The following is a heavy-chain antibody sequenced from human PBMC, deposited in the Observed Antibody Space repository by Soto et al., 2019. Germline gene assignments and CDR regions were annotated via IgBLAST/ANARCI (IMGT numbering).Heavy chain of an antibody. CDR3: ARVQGAAIGDYYYLGMDV. J-gene: IGHJ6*02. Sequence: PGGALRLLSAASGFIFSDSDIHWVRQASGKGLEWVGRIRSRANNFATSSAASVKGRFTFSRDDSKNTAYLQMNTLKPEDTAVYYCARVQGAAIGDYYYLGMDVWGQGTTVTVSS. CDR1: GFIFSDSD. V-gene: IGHV3-73*01. CDR2: IRSRANNFAT. D-gene: IGHD2-2*02.